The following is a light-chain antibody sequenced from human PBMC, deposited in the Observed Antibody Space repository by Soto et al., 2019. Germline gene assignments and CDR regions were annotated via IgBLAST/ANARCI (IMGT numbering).Light chain of an antibody. V-gene: IGKV3-15*01. CDR1: QSVSDN. CDR2: GAS. CDR3: YQHNNWPMYT. J-gene: IGKJ2*01. Sequence: EIVMTQSPATLSLSPGERATLSCRASQSVSDNLAWYQQKPGQAPRLLIYGASTRATGIPARFSGSGSGTAVTLPIISLQSEDFAVYYCYQHNNWPMYTFGQGTKLEIK.